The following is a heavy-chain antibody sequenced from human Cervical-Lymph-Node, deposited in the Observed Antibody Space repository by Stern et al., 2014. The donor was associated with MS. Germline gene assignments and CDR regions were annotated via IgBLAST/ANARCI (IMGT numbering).Heavy chain of an antibody. CDR3: ATWGAGSSPPLFY. CDR1: GYNLTTFA. J-gene: IGHJ4*02. D-gene: IGHD6-6*01. CDR2: INTKTGNP. Sequence: QVQLVQSGSELKKPGASVKVSCKASGYNLTTFAINWVRQAPGQGLEWMGWINTKTGNPTFAQGLTGRVVLSLDASINTAYLQIISLKAEDSAVYYCATWGAGSSPPLFYWGQGTLVTVSS. V-gene: IGHV7-4-1*02.